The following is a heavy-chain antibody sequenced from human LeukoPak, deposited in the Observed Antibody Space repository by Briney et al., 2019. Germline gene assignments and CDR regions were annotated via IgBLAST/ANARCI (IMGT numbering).Heavy chain of an antibody. J-gene: IGHJ4*02. V-gene: IGHV4-39*01. CDR1: GGSISSIGFY. D-gene: IGHD1-26*01. Sequence: SETLSLTCTASGGSISSIGFYWGWIRQPPGKGLEWIGSIYYSGSTYYNPSLKSRVTISVDTSKNQFSLKLSSVTAADTAVYYCARREDVGATMYDYWGQGTLVTVSS. CDR3: ARREDVGATMYDY. CDR2: IYYSGST.